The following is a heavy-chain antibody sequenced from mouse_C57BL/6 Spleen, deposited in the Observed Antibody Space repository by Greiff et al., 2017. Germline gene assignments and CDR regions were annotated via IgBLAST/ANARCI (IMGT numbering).Heavy chain of an antibody. CDR3: ARSLNLGSSYWYFDV. D-gene: IGHD1-1*01. J-gene: IGHJ1*03. CDR1: GYAFSSSW. Sequence: VQVVVSGPELVKPGASVKISCKASGYAFSSSWMNWVKQRPGKGLELIGRIFPGDGDTNYNGKFKGKATLTADKSSSTAYMQLSSLTSEDSAVYVCARSLNLGSSYWYFDVWGTGTTVTVSS. CDR2: IFPGDGDT. V-gene: IGHV1-82*01.